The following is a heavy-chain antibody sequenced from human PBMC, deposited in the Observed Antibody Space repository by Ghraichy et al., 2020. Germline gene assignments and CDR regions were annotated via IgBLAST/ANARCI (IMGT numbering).Heavy chain of an antibody. J-gene: IGHJ4*02. Sequence: LTCAASGFIFDDYGMSWVREVPGKGLEWVCGLNWNGDSTGYVDSVKGRFTISRDNAKNSLYVQMDNLRAEDTALYYCAKSRGLSGSDFDSWGQGTQVTVSS. D-gene: IGHD1-26*01. CDR1: GFIFDDYG. CDR2: LNWNGDST. CDR3: AKSRGLSGSDFDS. V-gene: IGHV3-20*04.